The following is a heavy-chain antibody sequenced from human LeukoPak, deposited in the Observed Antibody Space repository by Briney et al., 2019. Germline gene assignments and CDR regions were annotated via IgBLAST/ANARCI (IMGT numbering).Heavy chain of an antibody. CDR1: GGSISSSTYY. CDR3: ARPRVGVGGSVDY. D-gene: IGHD3-16*01. J-gene: IGHJ4*02. CDR2: IYYSGST. Sequence: SETLSLTCTVSGGSISSSTYYWGWIRQPPGKGLEWIGSIYYSGSTYYNPSLKSRVTMSVDTSKNQFSLKLSSVTAADTAVYYCARPRVGVGGSVDYRGQGTLATVSS. V-gene: IGHV4-39*01.